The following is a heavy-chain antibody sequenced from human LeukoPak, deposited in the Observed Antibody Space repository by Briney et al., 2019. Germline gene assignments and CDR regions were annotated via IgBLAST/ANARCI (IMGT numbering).Heavy chain of an antibody. Sequence: PSETLSLTCTVSGGSISSYYWSWIRQPPGKGREGLGYIYYSGSTNYNPSLKSRVTISVDTSKNQFSLKLSSVTAADTAVYYCARDLRPYEGGNWFDPWGQGTLVTVSS. J-gene: IGHJ5*02. CDR3: ARDLRPYEGGNWFDP. CDR2: IYYSGST. CDR1: GGSISSYY. D-gene: IGHD2-15*01. V-gene: IGHV4-59*01.